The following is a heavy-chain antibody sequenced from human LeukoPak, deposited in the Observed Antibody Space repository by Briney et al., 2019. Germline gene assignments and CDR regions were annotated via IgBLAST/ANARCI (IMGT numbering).Heavy chain of an antibody. CDR1: GFTFSSYA. V-gene: IGHV3-23*01. Sequence: GGSLRLSCAASGFTFSSYAMSWVRQAPGKGLEWVSAISGSGGSTYYADSVKGRFTISRDNSKNTLYVQMNSLRAEDTAVYYCTKGDSSGRPYYFDYWGQGTLVTVSS. D-gene: IGHD6-19*01. CDR2: ISGSGGST. J-gene: IGHJ4*02. CDR3: TKGDSSGRPYYFDY.